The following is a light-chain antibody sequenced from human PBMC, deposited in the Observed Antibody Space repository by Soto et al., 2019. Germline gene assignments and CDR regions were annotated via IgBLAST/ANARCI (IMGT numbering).Light chain of an antibody. V-gene: IGKV3-20*01. Sequence: ELVLTQSPGTLSLSPGERATLSCRASQSVSSRYLAWYQQNPGQAPRLLIYGASNRATGIPDRFSGSGSGTDFTLTISGLEPKDFSVYYCQQYGGSPLYTFGQGTKLEIK. J-gene: IGKJ2*01. CDR1: QSVSSRY. CDR3: QQYGGSPLYT. CDR2: GAS.